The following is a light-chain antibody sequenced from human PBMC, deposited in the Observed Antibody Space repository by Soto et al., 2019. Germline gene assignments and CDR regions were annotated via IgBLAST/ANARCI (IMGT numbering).Light chain of an antibody. V-gene: IGKV1-27*01. CDR1: QGISNS. Sequence: DIQMNQSPSSLSASLGDRVTITCRASQGISNSLAWYQQKPGKGPSLLIYDASTLQSGVPSRFSGSGSGTDFTLTINSLQPEDVATYYCQNYNSAPITFGQGTLLEIK. CDR2: DAS. J-gene: IGKJ5*01. CDR3: QNYNSAPIT.